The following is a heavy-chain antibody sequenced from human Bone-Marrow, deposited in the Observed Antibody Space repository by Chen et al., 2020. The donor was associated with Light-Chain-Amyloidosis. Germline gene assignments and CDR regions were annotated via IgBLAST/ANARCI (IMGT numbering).Heavy chain of an antibody. Sequence: QVELQQWGAGLLKPSETLSLTCGIHNGAFGDDYWTWIRQPPGKGLQWIAEINRSGSANYNSSLKSRTTISVDKSKNQFSLRMISVTAADTAVYYCARYEPHFSDSIISGYTAWGQGTSVTVSS. D-gene: IGHD5-12*01. CDR2: INRSGSA. J-gene: IGHJ5*02. V-gene: IGHV4-34*01. CDR1: NGAFGDDY. CDR3: ARYEPHFSDSIISGYTA.